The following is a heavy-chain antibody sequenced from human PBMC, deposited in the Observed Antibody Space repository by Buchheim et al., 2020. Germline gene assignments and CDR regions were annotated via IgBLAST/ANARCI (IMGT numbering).Heavy chain of an antibody. CDR1: GFTFSSYG. Sequence: QVQLVESGGGVVQPGRSLRLSCAASGFTFSSYGMHWVRQAPGKGLEWVAVISYDGSNKYYADSVKGRFTISRDNSKNTLYLQMNSLRAEDTAVYYCAKDYDFWSGYYKDYYYYYMDVWGKGTT. CDR2: ISYDGSNK. D-gene: IGHD3-3*01. J-gene: IGHJ6*03. V-gene: IGHV3-30*18. CDR3: AKDYDFWSGYYKDYYYYYMDV.